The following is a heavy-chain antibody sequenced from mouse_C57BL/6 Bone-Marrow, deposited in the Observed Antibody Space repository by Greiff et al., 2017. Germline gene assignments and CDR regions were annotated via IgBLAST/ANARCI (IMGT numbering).Heavy chain of an antibody. CDR1: GYTFTSYW. J-gene: IGHJ3*01. CDR3: ASPSGRSWFAY. CDR2: IHPNSGST. D-gene: IGHD2-10*02. Sequence: QVQLQQPGAELVKPGASVNLSCKASGYTFTSYWMHWVKQRPGQGLEWIGMIHPNSGSTNYNEKFKSKATLTVDKSSSTAYMQLSSLTSEDSAVYYCASPSGRSWFAYWGQGTLVTVSA. V-gene: IGHV1-64*01.